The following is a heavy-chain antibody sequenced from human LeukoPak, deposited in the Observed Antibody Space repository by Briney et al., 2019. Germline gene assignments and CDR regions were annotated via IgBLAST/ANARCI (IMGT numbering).Heavy chain of an antibody. D-gene: IGHD3-22*01. CDR1: GFTFSSYG. J-gene: IGHJ4*02. Sequence: GSLRLSCAASGFTFSSYGMSWVRQAPGKGLEWVSAINTSGGSTYYADSVKGRFTISRDNSKNTLYLQMNSLRAEDTAVYYCAKDPPSYYYDSSGYYSPDGYWGQGTLVTVSS. CDR3: AKDPPSYYYDSSGYYSPDGY. CDR2: INTSGGST. V-gene: IGHV3-23*01.